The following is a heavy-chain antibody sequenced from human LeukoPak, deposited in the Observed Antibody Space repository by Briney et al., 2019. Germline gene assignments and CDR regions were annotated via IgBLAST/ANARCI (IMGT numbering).Heavy chain of an antibody. J-gene: IGHJ4*02. D-gene: IGHD3-22*01. CDR2: IYHSGSA. CDR3: ASAGHDGIGYKVC. CDR1: GGSISSSNW. Sequence: PSETLSLTCAVSGGSISSSNWWSWVRQPPGKGLEWIGEIYHSGSAYYNPSLKSRVTISVDKSKNQFSLRLSSVTAADTAVYYCASAGHDGIGYKVCWGQGTLVTVSS. V-gene: IGHV4-4*02.